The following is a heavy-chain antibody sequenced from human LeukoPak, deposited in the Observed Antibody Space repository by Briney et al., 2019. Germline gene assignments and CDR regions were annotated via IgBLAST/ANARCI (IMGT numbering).Heavy chain of an antibody. V-gene: IGHV3-23*01. CDR3: AKDPASRGYSYGYAFDI. Sequence: GGSLRLSCAASGFTFSSYAMHWVRQAPGKGLEWVSAISGSGGSTYYADSVKGRFTISRDNSKNTLYLQMNSLRAEDTAVYYCAKDPASRGYSYGYAFDIWGQGTMVTVSS. CDR2: ISGSGGST. CDR1: GFTFSSYA. D-gene: IGHD5-18*01. J-gene: IGHJ3*02.